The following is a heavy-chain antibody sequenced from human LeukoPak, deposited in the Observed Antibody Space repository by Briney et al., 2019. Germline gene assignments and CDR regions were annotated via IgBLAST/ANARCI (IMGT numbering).Heavy chain of an antibody. J-gene: IGHJ4*02. D-gene: IGHD3-10*01. CDR3: ARGRYSGSYYY. CDR1: GYSISSGYY. Sequence: SETLSLTCTVSGYSISSGYYWGWIRQPPGKGLEWIGSIYHSGSTYYNPSLKSRVTISVDTSKNQFSLKLSSVTAADTAVYYCARGRYSGSYYYWGQGTLVTVSS. CDR2: IYHSGST. V-gene: IGHV4-38-2*02.